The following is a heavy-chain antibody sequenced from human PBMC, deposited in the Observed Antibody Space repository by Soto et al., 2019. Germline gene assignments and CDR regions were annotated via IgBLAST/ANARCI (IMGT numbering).Heavy chain of an antibody. V-gene: IGHV3-23*01. Sequence: VGSLRLSCAASGFSFSNYAMSWVRQAPGKGLEWVSGISGSAGTIYYTDSMRGRFTISRDNSHNTLYLHMKNLRAEDTAIYYCANWGKSGSDFWGQGTLVTVSS. J-gene: IGHJ4*02. CDR2: ISGSAGTI. CDR1: GFSFSNYA. CDR3: ANWGKSGSDF. D-gene: IGHD3-16*01.